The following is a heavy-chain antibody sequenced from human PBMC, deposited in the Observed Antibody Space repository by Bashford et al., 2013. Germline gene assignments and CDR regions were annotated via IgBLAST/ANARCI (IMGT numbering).Heavy chain of an antibody. CDR3: ARNEYYYGSGRRSYAFDI. CDR1: GYTFTGYY. CDR2: INPNSGGT. J-gene: IGHJ3*02. Sequence: ASVKVSCKASGYTFTGYYMHWVRQAPGQGLEWMGWINPNSGGTNYAQKFQGRVTMTRDTSISTAYMELSRLRSDDTAVYYCARNEYYYGSGRRSYAFDIWGQGTMVTVSS. V-gene: IGHV1-2*02. D-gene: IGHD3-10*01.